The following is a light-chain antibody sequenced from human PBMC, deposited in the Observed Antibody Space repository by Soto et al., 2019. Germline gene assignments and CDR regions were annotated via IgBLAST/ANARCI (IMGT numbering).Light chain of an antibody. J-gene: IGKJ5*01. Sequence: EIVLTQSPGTLSLSSGDRATLSCRANQSVDDDFLAWYQRRPGQAPRLLIYGASTRASGIPQRFSGGGSGTDFTLTISRLEPEDFAVYYCQQYGGSPLTFGQGTRLEIK. CDR2: GAS. CDR1: QSVDDDF. CDR3: QQYGGSPLT. V-gene: IGKV3-20*01.